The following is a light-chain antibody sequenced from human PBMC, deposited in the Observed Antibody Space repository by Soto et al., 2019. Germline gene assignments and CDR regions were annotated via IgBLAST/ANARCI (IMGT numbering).Light chain of an antibody. J-gene: IGKJ5*01. CDR2: DAS. CDR3: QELSQWPPT. Sequence: EIVLTQSPATLSLSPGERATLSCRASQSVSSYLAWYQQIPGQAPRLLIYDASNRATGIPARFSGSGSGTDFTRTISRLAPEDFEVYHWQELSQWPPTFGQGTRLEIK. V-gene: IGKV3-11*01. CDR1: QSVSSY.